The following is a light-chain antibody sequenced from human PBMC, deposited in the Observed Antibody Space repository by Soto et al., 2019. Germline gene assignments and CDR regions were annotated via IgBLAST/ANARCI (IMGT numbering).Light chain of an antibody. V-gene: IGKV3-20*01. CDR2: GAS. CDR1: QSVSSSY. J-gene: IGKJ1*01. CDR3: QQYGISPRT. Sequence: IVWPQTTSTLSLAPGEMFALCCMSSQSVSSSYLAWYQQRPGQAPRLLIYGASSRATGIPDRFSGSGSGTDFTLTITSLEPEDFAVYYCQQYGISPRTFGQGTNVDIK.